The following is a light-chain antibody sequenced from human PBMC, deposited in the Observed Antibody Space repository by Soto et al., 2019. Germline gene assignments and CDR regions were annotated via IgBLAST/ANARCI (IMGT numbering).Light chain of an antibody. J-gene: IGKJ1*01. CDR2: GAS. CDR3: QQYNNWFRT. CDR1: QSLSSS. V-gene: IGKV3-15*01. Sequence: EIVMTQSPATPSVSPGERATLSCRASQSLSSSLAWYQSKPGQAPRLLIYGASTRATGIPVRFSGSGSGPEFTVTVSSLQSEEFAVYYCQQYNNWFRTFGQGTKVAI.